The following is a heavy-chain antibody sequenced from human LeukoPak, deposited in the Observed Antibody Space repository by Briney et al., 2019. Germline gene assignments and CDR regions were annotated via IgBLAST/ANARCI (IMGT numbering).Heavy chain of an antibody. V-gene: IGHV3-53*01. CDR1: GFTVSSNY. Sequence: GGSLRLSCAASGFTVSSNYMSWVRQAPGKGLEWVSVIYSGGSTYYADSVKGRFTISRDNSKNTLYLQMNSLRAEDTAVYYCARVLINMVRGALFDYWGQGTLVTVSS. J-gene: IGHJ4*02. CDR2: IYSGGST. D-gene: IGHD3-10*01. CDR3: ARVLINMVRGALFDY.